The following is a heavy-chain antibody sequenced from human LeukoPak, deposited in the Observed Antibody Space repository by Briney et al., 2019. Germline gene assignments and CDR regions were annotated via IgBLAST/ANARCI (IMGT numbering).Heavy chain of an antibody. V-gene: IGHV3-21*01. CDR2: ISSSSSYI. Sequence: GSLRLSCAASGFIFSSYTMNWVRQAPGKGLEWVSSISSSSSYIYYADSVKGRFTISRDNAENSLYLQMDSLRAEDTAMYYCARTPSDTYGSFDDYWGQGTLVSVSS. CDR1: GFIFSSYT. D-gene: IGHD5-18*01. CDR3: ARTPSDTYGSFDDY. J-gene: IGHJ4*02.